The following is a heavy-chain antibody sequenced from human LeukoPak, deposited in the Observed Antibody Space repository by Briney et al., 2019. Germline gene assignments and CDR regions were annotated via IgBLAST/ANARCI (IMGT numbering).Heavy chain of an antibody. Sequence: SESLSLTCTVSGGSISSYYWTWIRQPPGKGLEWLGYIFDSGTTNYNPSLKSRITISVDTSKNQFSLKTSSVTAADTAVYYCGRIIPLVATIVDWGQGTLVTVSS. D-gene: IGHD5-12*01. CDR3: GRIIPLVATIVD. CDR2: IFDSGTT. V-gene: IGHV4-59*01. CDR1: GGSISSYY. J-gene: IGHJ4*02.